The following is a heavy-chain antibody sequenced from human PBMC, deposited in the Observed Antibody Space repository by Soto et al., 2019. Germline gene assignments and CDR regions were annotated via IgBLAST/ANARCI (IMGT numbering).Heavy chain of an antibody. CDR1: GFTFSSYA. CDR2: ISGSGGST. CDR3: AKEIQLWLYLIDY. J-gene: IGHJ4*02. Sequence: EVQLLESGGGLVQPGGSLRLSCAASGFTFSSYAMSWVRQAPGKGLEWVSAISGSGGSTYYADSLKGRFTISRDNSKNALYLQMNSLRAEDTAVYYCAKEIQLWLYLIDYWGQGTLVTVSS. V-gene: IGHV3-23*01. D-gene: IGHD5-18*01.